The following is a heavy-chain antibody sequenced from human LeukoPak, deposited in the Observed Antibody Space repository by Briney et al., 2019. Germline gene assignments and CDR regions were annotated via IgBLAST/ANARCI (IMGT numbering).Heavy chain of an antibody. CDR2: IFPSDSHT. D-gene: IGHD3-10*01. CDR1: GYSFTSYW. Sequence: PAQSLKISCNGSGYSFTSYWIGWVRQMPGKGLEWMGFIFPSDSHTRYRPSFQGQDSISADKCISTAYLQWSSLKATDTAMYYSARPVGYYYVSGSSQNWYFDLWGRGTLVTVSS. J-gene: IGHJ2*01. CDR3: ARPVGYYYVSGSSQNWYFDL. V-gene: IGHV5-51*01.